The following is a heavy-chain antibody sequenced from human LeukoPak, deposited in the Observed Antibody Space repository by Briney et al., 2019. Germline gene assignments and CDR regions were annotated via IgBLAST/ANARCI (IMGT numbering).Heavy chain of an antibody. J-gene: IGHJ1*01. D-gene: IGHD3-22*01. Sequence: ASVKVSCKASGYTFVNSNLNWVRQAPGQGLEWMGWISAYNGNTNYAQKLQGRVTMTTDTSTSTAYMELRSLRSDDTAVYYCAWSSGYFYEYLQHWGQGTLVTVSS. CDR3: AWSSGYFYEYLQH. CDR2: ISAYNGNT. V-gene: IGHV1-18*01. CDR1: GYTFVNSN.